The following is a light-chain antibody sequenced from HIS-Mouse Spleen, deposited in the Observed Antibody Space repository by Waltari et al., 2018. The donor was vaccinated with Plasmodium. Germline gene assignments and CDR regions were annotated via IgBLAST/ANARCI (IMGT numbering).Light chain of an antibody. CDR2: EDS. J-gene: IGLJ3*02. Sequence: SYELTQPPSVSVSPGQTARITCSGHALPTTYAYWYQQKSGQAPVRVIYEDSKRPSGIPERFAGSSSGTMATLTISGAQVEDEADYYCYSTDSSGNHRVFGGGTKLTVL. CDR1: ALPTTY. CDR3: YSTDSSGNHRV. V-gene: IGLV3-10*01.